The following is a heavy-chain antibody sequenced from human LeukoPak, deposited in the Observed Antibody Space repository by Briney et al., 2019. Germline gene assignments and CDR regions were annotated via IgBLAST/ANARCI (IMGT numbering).Heavy chain of an antibody. CDR3: ARDPVVPAAMFVADWFDP. D-gene: IGHD2-2*01. CDR2: ISSSGSTI. J-gene: IGHJ5*02. CDR1: GFTFSDYY. V-gene: IGHV3-11*01. Sequence: GGSLRLSCAASGFTFSDYYMSWIRQAPGKGLEWVSYISSSGSTIYYADSVKGRFTISRDNAKNSLYLQMNSLRAEDTAVYYCARDPVVPAAMFVADWFDPWGQGTLVTVSS.